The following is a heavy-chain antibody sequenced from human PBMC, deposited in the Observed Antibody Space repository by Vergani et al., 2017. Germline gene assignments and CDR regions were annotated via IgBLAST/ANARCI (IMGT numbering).Heavy chain of an antibody. V-gene: IGHV1-8*01. CDR1: GYTFTSYD. D-gene: IGHD3-22*01. CDR3: ARGFYYDSSGYRHYYGMDV. Sequence: QVQLVQSGAEVKKPGASVKVSCKASGYTFTSYDINWVRQATGQGLEWMGWMNPDSGNTGYAQKFQGRVTTTRNNSISTAYMELSSLRSEDTAVYYCARGFYYDSSGYRHYYGMDVWGQGTTVTVSS. CDR2: MNPDSGNT. J-gene: IGHJ6*02.